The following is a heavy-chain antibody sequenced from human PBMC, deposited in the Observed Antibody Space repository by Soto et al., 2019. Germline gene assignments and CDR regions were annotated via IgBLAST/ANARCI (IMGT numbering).Heavy chain of an antibody. V-gene: IGHV1-69*01. CDR1: GGTFSSYA. D-gene: IGHD4-17*01. CDR2: IIPIFGTA. CDR3: ARGGFGVHGDYSATPDY. J-gene: IGHJ4*02. Sequence: QVQLVQSGAEVKKPGSSVKVSCKASGGTFSSYAISWVRQAPGQGLEWMGGIIPIFGTANYAQKFQGRVTITADESTSTAYMELSSLRSEDTAVYYCARGGFGVHGDYSATPDYWGQGTLLTVSS.